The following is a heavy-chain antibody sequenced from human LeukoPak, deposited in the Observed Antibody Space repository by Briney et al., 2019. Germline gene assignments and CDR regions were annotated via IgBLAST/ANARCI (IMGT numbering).Heavy chain of an antibody. V-gene: IGHV3-23*01. J-gene: IGHJ5*02. CDR1: GFTFSSYA. Sequence: PGGSLRLSCAASGFTFSSYAMSWVRQAPGKGLEWVSAISGSGGSTYYADSAKGRFTISRDNAKKSLYLEMNNLRAEDTAVYYCATDGAGFDTWGQGVLVTVSS. CDR2: ISGSGGST. CDR3: ATDGAGFDT.